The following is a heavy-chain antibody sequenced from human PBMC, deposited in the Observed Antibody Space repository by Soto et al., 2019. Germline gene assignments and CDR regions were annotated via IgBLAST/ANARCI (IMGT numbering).Heavy chain of an antibody. CDR3: ARGSYDYVWGSYADYYGMDV. CDR1: GGSFSGCY. CDR2: INHSGST. Sequence: SETLSLTCAVYGGSFSGCYWSWIRQPPGKGLEWIGEINHSGSTNYNPSLKSRVTISVDTSKNQFSLKLSSVTAADTAVYYCARGSYDYVWGSYADYYGMDVWGQGTTVTVSS. D-gene: IGHD3-16*01. V-gene: IGHV4-34*01. J-gene: IGHJ6*02.